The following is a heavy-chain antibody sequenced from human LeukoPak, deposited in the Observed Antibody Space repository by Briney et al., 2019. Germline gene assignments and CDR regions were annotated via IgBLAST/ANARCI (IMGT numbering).Heavy chain of an antibody. Sequence: PGGSLRLSCAASGFTFSNYWMSWVRQAPGKGLEWVAKIKQDGGEIYYVDSVKGRFTISRDNAKNSLYLQMNSLRAEDTAVYYCASGWGPMVVSYWGQGTLVTVSS. CDR1: GFTFSNYW. D-gene: IGHD2-8*02. V-gene: IGHV3-7*01. CDR3: ASGWGPMVVSY. J-gene: IGHJ4*02. CDR2: IKQDGGEI.